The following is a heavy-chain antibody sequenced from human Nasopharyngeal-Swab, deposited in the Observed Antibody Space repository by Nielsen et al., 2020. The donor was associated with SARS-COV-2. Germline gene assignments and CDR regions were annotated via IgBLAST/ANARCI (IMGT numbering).Heavy chain of an antibody. CDR2: ISSSGSYI. D-gene: IGHD6-13*01. CDR1: GFTFSSYS. J-gene: IGHJ4*02. V-gene: IGHV3-21*01. CDR3: ARADSSSWYFDY. Sequence: GGSLRLSCAASGFTFSSYSMNWVRQAPGKGLEWVSSISSSGSYIYYADSVKGRFTISRDNAKNSLYLQMNSLRAEDTAVYYCARADSSSWYFDYWGQGTLVTVSS.